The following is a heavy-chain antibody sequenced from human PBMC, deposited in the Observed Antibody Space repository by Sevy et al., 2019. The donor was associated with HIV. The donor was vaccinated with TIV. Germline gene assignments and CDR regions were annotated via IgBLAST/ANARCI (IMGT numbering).Heavy chain of an antibody. CDR2: ISSSSSTI. CDR3: AIDHFYDYVSGSYRPDAFDI. V-gene: IGHV3-48*02. D-gene: IGHD3-16*02. CDR1: GFTFSSYS. J-gene: IGHJ3*02. Sequence: GGCLRLSCAASGFTFSSYSMNWVRQAPGKGLEWVSYISSSSSTIYYADSVKGRFTISRDNAKNSLYLQMNSLRDEDTAVSYCAIDHFYDYVSGSYRPDAFDIWGQGNLVTVSS.